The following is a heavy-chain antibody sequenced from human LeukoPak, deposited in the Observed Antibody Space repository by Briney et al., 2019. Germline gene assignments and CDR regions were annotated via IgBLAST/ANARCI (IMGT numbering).Heavy chain of an antibody. D-gene: IGHD3-10*01. CDR2: ISWNSGSI. CDR1: GFTFDDYA. Sequence: AGGSLRLSCAASGFTFDDYAMHWVRQAPGKGLEWVSGISWNSGSIGYADSVKGRFTISRDNAKNSLYLQMNSLRAEDTALYYCAKVGAQGVYFDYWGQGTLVTVSS. V-gene: IGHV3-9*01. J-gene: IGHJ4*02. CDR3: AKVGAQGVYFDY.